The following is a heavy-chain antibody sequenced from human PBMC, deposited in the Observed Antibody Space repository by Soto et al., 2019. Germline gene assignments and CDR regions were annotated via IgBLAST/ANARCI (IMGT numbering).Heavy chain of an antibody. Sequence: GGSLRLSCAASGFTFSSYAMSWVRQAPWKGLEWVSAISGSSGNIYYADSMKGRFTISRDNAKNTLYLQMNSLRAEDTAVYYCATHYDYIWGSLSFDYWGQGTLVTVSS. CDR2: ISGSSGNI. J-gene: IGHJ4*02. CDR1: GFTFSSYA. V-gene: IGHV3-23*01. CDR3: ATHYDYIWGSLSFDY. D-gene: IGHD3-16*01.